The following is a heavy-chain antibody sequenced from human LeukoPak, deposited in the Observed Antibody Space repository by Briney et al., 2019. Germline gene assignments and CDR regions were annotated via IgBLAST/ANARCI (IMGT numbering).Heavy chain of an antibody. CDR2: IGGSGGST. J-gene: IGHJ4*02. V-gene: IGHV3-23*01. Sequence: GGSLRLSCAASGFTFSSYAMSWVRQAPGKGLEWVSAIGGSGGSTYYADSVKGRFTISRDNSKNTLYLQMNSLRAEDTAVYYCVSAPSYRLTYYFDYWGQGTLVTVSS. CDR1: GFTFSSYA. D-gene: IGHD3-16*02. CDR3: VSAPSYRLTYYFDY.